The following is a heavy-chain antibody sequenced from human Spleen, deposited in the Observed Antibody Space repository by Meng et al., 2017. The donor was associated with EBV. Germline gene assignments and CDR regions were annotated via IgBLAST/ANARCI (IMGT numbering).Heavy chain of an antibody. CDR2: IYWDDGK. CDR1: GFSLSTSGVG. D-gene: IGHD3-9*01. J-gene: IGHJ4*02. Sequence: QITLNESGLTQVKPTQTLTLTCTFSGFSLSTSGVGVGWIRQPPGKALEWLAFIYWDDGKHYSPSVKTRLTITKDTSKNQVVLTVTNMDPVDTATYYCAHSQWLRYFDYWGQGILVTVSS. V-gene: IGHV2-5*02. CDR3: AHSQWLRYFDY.